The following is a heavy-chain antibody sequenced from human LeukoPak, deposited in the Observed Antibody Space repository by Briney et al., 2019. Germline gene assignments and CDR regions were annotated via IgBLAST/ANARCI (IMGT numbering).Heavy chain of an antibody. D-gene: IGHD3-22*01. CDR3: ARSYDSSGYYYL. Sequence: GGSLRLSCAASGFTVSSNYMSWVRQAPGKGLEWVSVIYSGGSTYYADSVKGRFTISRDNSKNTLYLQMNSLRAEDTAVYYCARSYDSSGYYYLWGQGTLVTVSS. V-gene: IGHV3-53*01. CDR1: GFTVSSNY. J-gene: IGHJ4*02. CDR2: IYSGGST.